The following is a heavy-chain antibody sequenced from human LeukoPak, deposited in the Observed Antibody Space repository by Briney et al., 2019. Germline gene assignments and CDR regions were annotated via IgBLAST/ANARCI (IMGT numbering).Heavy chain of an antibody. CDR3: ARSYCGGGSCGAFDI. J-gene: IGHJ3*02. CDR2: IHYSGST. Sequence: SETLSLTCTVSGGSISSYYWSWIRQPPGKGLEWIAYIHYSGSTNYNPSLKSRVTISVDTSKNQFSLRLSSVTAADTAVYYCARSYCGGGSCGAFDIWGQGTMVTVSS. D-gene: IGHD2-15*01. V-gene: IGHV4-59*01. CDR1: GGSISSYY.